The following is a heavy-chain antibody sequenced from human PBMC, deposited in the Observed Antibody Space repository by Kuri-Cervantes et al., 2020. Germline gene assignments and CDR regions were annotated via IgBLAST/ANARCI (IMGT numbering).Heavy chain of an antibody. V-gene: IGHV3-30-3*01. CDR3: ARDPWAGTTGNWFDP. J-gene: IGHJ5*02. D-gene: IGHD1-7*01. CDR2: ISYDGSNK. CDR1: GFTFSSYA. Sequence: GESLKISCAASGFTFSSYAMHWVRQAPGKGLEWVAVISYDGSNKYYADSVKGRFTISRDNSKNTLYLQMNSLRAEDTAVYYCARDPWAGTTGNWFDPWGQGTLVTVSS.